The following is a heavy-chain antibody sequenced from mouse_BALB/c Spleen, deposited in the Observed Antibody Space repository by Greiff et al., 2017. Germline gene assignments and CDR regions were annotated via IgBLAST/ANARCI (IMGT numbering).Heavy chain of an antibody. CDR2: INPGSGGT. D-gene: IGHD1-1*01. J-gene: IGHJ4*01. CDR1: GYAFTNYL. V-gene: IGHV1-54*01. Sequence: QVQLKQSGAELVRPGTSVKVSCKASGYAFTNYLIEWVKQRPGQGLEWIGVINPGSGGTNYNEKFKGKATLTADKSSSTAYMQLSSLTSDDSAVYFCAIYYYGRGSYWGQGTSVTVSS. CDR3: AIYYYGRGSY.